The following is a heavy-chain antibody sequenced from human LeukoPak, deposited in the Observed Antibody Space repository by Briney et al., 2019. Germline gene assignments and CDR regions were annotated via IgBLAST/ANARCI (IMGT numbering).Heavy chain of an antibody. CDR1: GDSVSTYY. Sequence: SETLSLTCTVSGDSVSTYYWSWIRQPAGKGLEWIGRIYSSVSTNYNPSLKSRVTMSVDTCKNQFSLKLSSVTAADTAVYYCARWGGSGTYQFDYWGQGTLVTVSS. CDR3: ARWGGSGTYQFDY. J-gene: IGHJ4*02. CDR2: IYSSVST. D-gene: IGHD3-10*01. V-gene: IGHV4-4*07.